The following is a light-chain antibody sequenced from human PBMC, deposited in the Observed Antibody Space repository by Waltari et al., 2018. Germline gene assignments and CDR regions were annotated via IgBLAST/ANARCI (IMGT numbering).Light chain of an antibody. V-gene: IGLV1-47*01. CDR3: ATRDEGPTVV. Sequence: QSALTQPPSASGTPGQSVTSSCSGSPSNIGTNYVYWYQQLPGPAPKLLIYLTHQRPSGVPDRLSASKSGTSASLAISGLRFEDEGDYYCATRDEGPTVVFGGGTKVTVL. CDR1: PSNIGTNY. J-gene: IGLJ2*01. CDR2: LTH.